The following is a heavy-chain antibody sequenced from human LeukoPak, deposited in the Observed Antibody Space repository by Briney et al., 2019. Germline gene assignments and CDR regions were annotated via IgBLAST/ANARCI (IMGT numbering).Heavy chain of an antibody. Sequence: AASVKVSCKASGYTFTSYDINWVRQATGQGLEWMGWMNPNSGNTGYAQKFQGRVTITRNTSISTAYMELSSLRSEDTAVYYCARGRTADIVVVPAAIPGELDYWGQGTLVTVSS. D-gene: IGHD2-2*02. CDR1: GYTFTSYD. CDR3: ARGRTADIVVVPAAIPGELDY. CDR2: MNPNSGNT. V-gene: IGHV1-8*03. J-gene: IGHJ4*02.